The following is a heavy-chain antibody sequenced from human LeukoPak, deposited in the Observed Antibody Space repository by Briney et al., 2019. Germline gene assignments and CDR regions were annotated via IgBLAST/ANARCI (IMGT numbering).Heavy chain of an antibody. J-gene: IGHJ3*02. Sequence: SVKVSCKASGGTFSSYAVNWVRQAPGQGLEWMGGIIPIFGTPDYAQKFQGRVTIIRDESTSTAHMELSSLRSEDTAVYHCASPVIAAAGHGAFNILGQGTMVTVSS. D-gene: IGHD6-13*01. V-gene: IGHV1-69*05. CDR3: ASPVIAAAGHGAFNI. CDR1: GGTFSSYA. CDR2: IIPIFGTP.